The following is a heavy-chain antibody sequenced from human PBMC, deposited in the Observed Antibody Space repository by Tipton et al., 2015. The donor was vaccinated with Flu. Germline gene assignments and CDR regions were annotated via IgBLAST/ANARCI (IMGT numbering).Heavy chain of an antibody. CDR3: ARKGLPDY. CDR1: GFSLSSYA. Sequence: SLRLSCEASGFSLSSYAMHWVRQAPGKGLEWVAAIWNDGVNKYYADSVKGRFTISRDNSNNTMYLQMNSLRAEDTAVYYCARKGLPDYWGQGTLVTVSS. J-gene: IGHJ4*02. CDR2: IWNDGVNK. V-gene: IGHV3-33*08.